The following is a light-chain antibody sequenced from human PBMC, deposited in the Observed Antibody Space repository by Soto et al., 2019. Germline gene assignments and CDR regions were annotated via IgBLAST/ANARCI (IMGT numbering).Light chain of an antibody. CDR2: DAS. J-gene: IGKJ4*01. V-gene: IGKV3-11*01. Sequence: EIVLTQSPATLSLSPGERATLPCRASQSVSSYLAWYQQKPGQAPRLLIYDASNRATGIPARFSGSGSGTDFTLTISSLEPEDFAVYYCQQRSNWPTFGGGTKVDI. CDR3: QQRSNWPT. CDR1: QSVSSY.